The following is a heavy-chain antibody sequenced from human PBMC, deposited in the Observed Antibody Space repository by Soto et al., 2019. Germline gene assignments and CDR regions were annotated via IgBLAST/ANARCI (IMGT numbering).Heavy chain of an antibody. CDR3: TRLHQGWIQLNWFDP. D-gene: IGHD5-18*01. CDR1: GFTFGDYA. J-gene: IGHJ5*02. V-gene: IGHV3-49*03. CDR2: IRSKAYGGTT. Sequence: PGGSLRLSCTASGFTFGDYAMSWFRQAPGKGLEWVGFIRSKAYGGTTEYAASVKGRFTISRDDSKSIAYLQMNSLKTEDTAVYYCTRLHQGWIQLNWFDPWGQGTLVTVSS.